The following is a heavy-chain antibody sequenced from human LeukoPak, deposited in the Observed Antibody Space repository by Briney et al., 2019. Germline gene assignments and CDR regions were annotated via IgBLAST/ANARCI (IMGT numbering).Heavy chain of an antibody. D-gene: IGHD6-19*01. CDR2: IIPIFGTA. V-gene: IGHV1-69*13. CDR1: GGTFSSYA. CDR3: ARVRRQWLVPLGY. Sequence: GASVKVSCKASGGTFSSYAISWVRQAPGQGLEWMGGIIPIFGTANYAQKFQGRVTITADESTSTAYMELSSLRSEDTAVYYCARVRRQWLVPLGYWGQGTLVTVSS. J-gene: IGHJ4*02.